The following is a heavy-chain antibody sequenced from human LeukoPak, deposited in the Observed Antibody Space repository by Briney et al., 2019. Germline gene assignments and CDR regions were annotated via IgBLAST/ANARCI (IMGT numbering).Heavy chain of an antibody. D-gene: IGHD3-10*01. CDR1: GFTFSSYA. CDR2: ISTGSSYT. V-gene: IGHV3-21*01. CDR3: ARYGSGSYSDY. Sequence: GGSLRLSCAASGFTFSSYAMSWVRQAPGKGLEWVSSISTGSSYTYYADSVKGRFTISRDDTRNSLYLQMNSLRAEDTAVYYCARYGSGSYSDYWGQGTLVTVSS. J-gene: IGHJ4*02.